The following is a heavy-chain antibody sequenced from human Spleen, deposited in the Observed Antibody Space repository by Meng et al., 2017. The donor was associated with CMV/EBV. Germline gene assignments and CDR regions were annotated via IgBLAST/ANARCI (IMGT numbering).Heavy chain of an antibody. J-gene: IGHJ4*02. CDR1: GGSFSGYY. Sequence: SETLSLTCAVYGGSFSGYYWSWIRQPPGKGLEWIGEINHSGSTNYNPSLKSRVTISVDTSKNQFSLKLSSVTAADTAVYYCARGISTSCLFRYWGQGTLVTVS. V-gene: IGHV4-34*01. D-gene: IGHD2-2*01. CDR3: ARGISTSCLFRY. CDR2: INHSGST.